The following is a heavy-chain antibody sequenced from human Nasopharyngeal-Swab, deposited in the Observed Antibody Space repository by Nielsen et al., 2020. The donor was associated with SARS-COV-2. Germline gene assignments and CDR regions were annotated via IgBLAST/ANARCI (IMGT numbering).Heavy chain of an antibody. CDR3: TRVGAGDYGMDV. CDR2: IRSKANRHAT. D-gene: IGHD3-10*01. J-gene: IGHJ6*02. V-gene: IGHV3-73*01. Sequence: GGSLRLSCAASGVTFSGFAIYWVRQASGKGLEWLGRIRSKANRHATAYGASVKGRFTISRDDSQNTAFLQMDSLKSEDTGVYYCTRVGAGDYGMDVWSQGTTVIVSS. CDR1: GVTFSGFA.